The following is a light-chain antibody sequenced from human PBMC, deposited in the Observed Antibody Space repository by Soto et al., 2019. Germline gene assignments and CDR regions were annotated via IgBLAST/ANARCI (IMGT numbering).Light chain of an antibody. CDR1: QGVSSTY. J-gene: IGKJ1*01. Sequence: EIVLTQSPGTLSLSPGDRATISCRASQGVSSTYLAWYQQKPGQAPRLLIYAASFRATGIPDRFSGSGSGTDFTLTISRLEPEDFAVYYCQQFGGSSRTFGQGTKVEIK. V-gene: IGKV3-20*01. CDR2: AAS. CDR3: QQFGGSSRT.